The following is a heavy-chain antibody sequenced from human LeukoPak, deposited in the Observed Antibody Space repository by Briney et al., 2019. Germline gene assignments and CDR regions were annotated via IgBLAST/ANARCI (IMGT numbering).Heavy chain of an antibody. V-gene: IGHV3-66*01. CDR1: GFTVSTVY. J-gene: IGHJ4*02. CDR2: FYSRGGT. CDR3: ARDSEKDI. Sequence: GGSLRLSCAASGFTVSTVYMSWVRQAPGKGLEWVSVFYSRGGTYYAASVKGRFTISRDSSKNTLHLQMNSLRAEDTAIYYCARDSEKDIWGQGTLVTVSS.